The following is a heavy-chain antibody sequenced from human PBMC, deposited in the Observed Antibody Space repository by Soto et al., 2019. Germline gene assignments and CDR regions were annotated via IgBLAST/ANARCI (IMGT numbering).Heavy chain of an antibody. D-gene: IGHD3-3*01. CDR3: ARGQRFLEWLSEYYYYGMDV. CDR2: MNPNSGNT. J-gene: IGHJ6*02. Sequence: RASVKVSCKASGYTFTSYDINWVRQATGQGLEWMGWMNPNSGNTGYAQKFQGRVTMTRNTSISTAYMELSSLRSEDTAVYYCARGQRFLEWLSEYYYYGMDVWGQGTTVTVSS. V-gene: IGHV1-8*01. CDR1: GYTFTSYD.